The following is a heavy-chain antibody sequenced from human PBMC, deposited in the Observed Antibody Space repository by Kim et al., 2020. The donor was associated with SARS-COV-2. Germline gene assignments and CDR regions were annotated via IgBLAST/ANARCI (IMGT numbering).Heavy chain of an antibody. J-gene: IGHJ4*02. CDR3: ARDRGRGWLQPDY. D-gene: IGHD5-12*01. CDR2: ISSSSSYI. Sequence: GGSLRLSCAASGFIFSSYSMNWVRQAPGKGLEWVSSISSSSSYIYYADSVKGRFTISRDNAKNSLYLQMNSLRAEDTAVYYCARDRGRGWLQPDYWGQGTLVTVSS. V-gene: IGHV3-21*01. CDR1: GFIFSSYS.